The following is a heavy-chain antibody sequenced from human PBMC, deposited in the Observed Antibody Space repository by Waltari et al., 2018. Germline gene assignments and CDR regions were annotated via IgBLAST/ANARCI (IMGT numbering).Heavy chain of an antibody. V-gene: IGHV1-2*06. D-gene: IGHD2-2*01. CDR2: TNPNSGGT. J-gene: IGHJ4*02. CDR1: GYTFTGYY. CDR3: ARDFDQLPYSDY. Sequence: QVQLVQSGAEVKKPGASVKVSCKASGYTFTGYYMHWVRQDPGQGLEWMGRTNPNSGGTNYAQKFQGRVTMTRDTSISTAYMELGRLRSDDTAVYYCARDFDQLPYSDYWGQGTLVTVSS.